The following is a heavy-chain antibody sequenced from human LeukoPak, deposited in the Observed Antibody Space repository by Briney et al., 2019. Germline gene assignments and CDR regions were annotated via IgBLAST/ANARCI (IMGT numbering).Heavy chain of an antibody. J-gene: IGHJ4*02. Sequence: ASVKVSCKASGYTFTSYGISWVRQAPGQGLEWMGWISAYNGNTNYAPKLQGRVTMTTDTSTSTAYMELRSLRSDDTAVYYCARDLKRGYSSGRYSWGTGSSNDYWGQGTLVTVSS. D-gene: IGHD6-19*01. CDR2: ISAYNGNT. CDR1: GYTFTSYG. V-gene: IGHV1-18*01. CDR3: ARDLKRGYSSGRYSWGTGSSNDY.